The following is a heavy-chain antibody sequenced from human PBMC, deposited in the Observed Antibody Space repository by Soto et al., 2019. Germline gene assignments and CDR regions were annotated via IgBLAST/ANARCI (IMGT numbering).Heavy chain of an antibody. J-gene: IGHJ4*02. V-gene: IGHV3-72*01. CDR2: IKDKANMYTT. CDR3: AKSGGGSGLGYFDH. Sequence: GGSLRLSCAASGFTFSDHYMEWVRQAPGKGLDWVGRIKDKANMYTTEYAASVKGRFTISRDDSKNSLYLQMNSLKIEDTAVYYCAKSGGGSGLGYFDHWGQGTLVTVSS. CDR1: GFTFSDHY. D-gene: IGHD3-10*01.